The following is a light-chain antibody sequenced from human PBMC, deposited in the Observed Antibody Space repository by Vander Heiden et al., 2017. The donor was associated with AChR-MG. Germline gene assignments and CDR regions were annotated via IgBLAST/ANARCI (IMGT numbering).Light chain of an antibody. J-gene: IGKJ4*01. CDR2: DAS. CDR3: QQRSSWSLT. CDR1: QSVSSY. Sequence: EVVLTQSPATLSWSAGERATLSCRASQSVSSYLAWYQQKAGQAPRLLISDASNRATGIPARFSGSGSGTDFTLTISSLEPEDFAVYYCQQRSSWSLTFGGGTKVEIK. V-gene: IGKV3-11*01.